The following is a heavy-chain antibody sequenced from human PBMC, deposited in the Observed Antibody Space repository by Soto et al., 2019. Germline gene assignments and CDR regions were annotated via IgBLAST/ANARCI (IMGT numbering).Heavy chain of an antibody. Sequence: PSETLSLTCTVSGGSISSYYWSWIRQPAGKGLEWIGRIYTSGSTNYNPSLKSRVTMSVDTSKNQFSLKLSSVTAEDTAVYYCARDKRFLEWLSYYYGMDVWGQGTTVTVSS. CDR1: GGSISSYY. J-gene: IGHJ6*02. V-gene: IGHV4-4*07. D-gene: IGHD3-3*01. CDR2: IYTSGST. CDR3: ARDKRFLEWLSYYYGMDV.